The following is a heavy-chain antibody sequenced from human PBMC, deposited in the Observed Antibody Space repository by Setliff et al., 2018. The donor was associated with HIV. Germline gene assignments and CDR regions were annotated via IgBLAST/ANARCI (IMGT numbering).Heavy chain of an antibody. J-gene: IGHJ3*02. CDR1: GGSISRASFY. Sequence: PSETLFLTCNVSGGSISRASFYWGWIRQPPGKGPEWIASIYYTGSTYYNVSLRSRVTISIDTSKNQFSLSLRSVTAADTAVYYCARERPFDIWGQGTMVTVSS. CDR2: IYYTGST. V-gene: IGHV4-39*01. CDR3: ARERPFDI. D-gene: IGHD1-1*01.